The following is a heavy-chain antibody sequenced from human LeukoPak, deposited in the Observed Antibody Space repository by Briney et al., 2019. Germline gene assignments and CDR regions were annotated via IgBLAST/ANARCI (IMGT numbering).Heavy chain of an antibody. CDR3: ARDNDSRDPPHFDY. CDR1: GYTLTELS. J-gene: IGHJ4*02. CDR2: FDPEDGET. D-gene: IGHD3-16*01. Sequence: GASVKVSCKVSGYTLTELSMHWVRQAPGKGLEWMGGFDPEDGETIYARKFRGRVTLTADKSTRTAYMELSSLRSEDTAVYYCARDNDSRDPPHFDYWGQGTLVTVSS. V-gene: IGHV1-24*01.